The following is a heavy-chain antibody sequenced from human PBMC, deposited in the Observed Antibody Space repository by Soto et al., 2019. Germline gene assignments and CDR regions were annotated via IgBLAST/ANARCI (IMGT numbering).Heavy chain of an antibody. CDR3: AREPATAKTEGVDF. CDR1: GYPFSDYY. Sequence: ASVKVSFKASGYPFSDYYIHWVRQAPGQGLEWMGWINPNSGGTKYAPKFQGGVTMTRDTSITTAYMELSRLRSGDTAVYYCAREPATAKTEGVDFWGQGTLVTVSS. CDR2: INPNSGGT. J-gene: IGHJ4*02. V-gene: IGHV1-2*02. D-gene: IGHD1-1*01.